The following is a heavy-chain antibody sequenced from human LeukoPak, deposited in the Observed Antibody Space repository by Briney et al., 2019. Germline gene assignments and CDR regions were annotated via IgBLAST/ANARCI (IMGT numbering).Heavy chain of an antibody. D-gene: IGHD5-18*01. V-gene: IGHV3-7*01. CDR3: ARGYGRGYSYGYRYFDY. Sequence: GGSLRLSCAVSGFSFSIYWMSWVRQAPGKGLEWVANIKQDGSEKYYMDSVKGRFTISRDNAKNSLYLQMNSLRAEDTAVYYCARGYGRGYSYGYRYFDYWGQGTLVTVSS. J-gene: IGHJ4*02. CDR2: IKQDGSEK. CDR1: GFSFSIYW.